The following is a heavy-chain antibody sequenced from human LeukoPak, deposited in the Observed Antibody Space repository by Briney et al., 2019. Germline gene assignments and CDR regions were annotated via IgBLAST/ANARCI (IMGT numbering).Heavy chain of an antibody. CDR2: ISSSGSTI. Sequence: GGSLRLSCAASGFTFSDYYMSWIRQAPGKGLEWVSYISSSGSTIYYADSVKGRFTISRDNAKNSLYLQMNSLRAEDTAVYCCARDLPSVYFQHWGQGTLVTVSS. V-gene: IGHV3-11*04. CDR1: GFTFSDYY. J-gene: IGHJ1*01. CDR3: ARDLPSVYFQH. D-gene: IGHD6-6*01.